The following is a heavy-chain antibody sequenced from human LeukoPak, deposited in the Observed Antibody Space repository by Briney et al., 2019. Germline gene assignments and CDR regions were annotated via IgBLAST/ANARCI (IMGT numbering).Heavy chain of an antibody. D-gene: IGHD3-10*01. V-gene: IGHV1-2*02. CDR1: GYTFTGYY. CDR2: INPNSGGT. J-gene: IGHJ5*02. Sequence: ALVKVSCKASGYTFTGYYMHWVRQAPGQGLEWMGWINPNSGGTNYAQKFQGRVTMTRDTSISTAYMELSRLRSDDTAVYYCASDRSPITMVRGVISSNWFDPWGRGTLVTVSS. CDR3: ASDRSPITMVRGVISSNWFDP.